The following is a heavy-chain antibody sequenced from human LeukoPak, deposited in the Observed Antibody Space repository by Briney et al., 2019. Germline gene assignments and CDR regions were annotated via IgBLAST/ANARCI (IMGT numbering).Heavy chain of an antibody. V-gene: IGHV3-49*03. CDR3: TRGGGGSDYYYYGMDV. D-gene: IGHD1-26*01. Sequence: GSLRLSCTASGFTFGDYAMSWFRQAPGKGLEWVGFIRSKAYGGTTEYAAPVKGRFTISRDDSKSIAYLQMNSLKTEDTAVYYCTRGGGGSDYYYYGMDVWGQGTTVTVSS. CDR2: IRSKAYGGTT. CDR1: GFTFGDYA. J-gene: IGHJ6*02.